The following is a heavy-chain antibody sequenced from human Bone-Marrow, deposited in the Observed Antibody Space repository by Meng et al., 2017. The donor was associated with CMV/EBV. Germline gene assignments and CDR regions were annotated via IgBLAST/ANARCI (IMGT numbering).Heavy chain of an antibody. CDR3: AREVAAGAYIMDV. Sequence: SETLSLTCTVSGGSISSSSYSWGWIRQPPGKGLEWIGNIHSYGDTYYNPSLESRVTISLDTSKNQFFLKVSSVTAADTAMYYCAREVAAGAYIMDVWGQGTMVTV. CDR2: IHSYGDT. V-gene: IGHV4-39*07. CDR1: GGSISSSSYS. D-gene: IGHD2-15*01. J-gene: IGHJ6*02.